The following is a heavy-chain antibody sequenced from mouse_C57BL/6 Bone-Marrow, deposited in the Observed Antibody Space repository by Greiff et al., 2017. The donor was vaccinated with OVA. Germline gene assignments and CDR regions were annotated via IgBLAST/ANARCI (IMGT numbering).Heavy chain of an antibody. V-gene: IGHV5-17*01. CDR1: GFTFSDYG. Sequence: EVKVVESGGGLVKPGGSLKLSCAASGFTFSDYGMHWVRQAPEKGLEWVAYISSGSSTIYYADTVKGRFTISRDNAKNTLFLQMTSLRSEDTAMYYCARRYDLAWFAYWGQGTLVTVSA. CDR3: ARRYDLAWFAY. D-gene: IGHD2-3*01. J-gene: IGHJ3*01. CDR2: ISSGSSTI.